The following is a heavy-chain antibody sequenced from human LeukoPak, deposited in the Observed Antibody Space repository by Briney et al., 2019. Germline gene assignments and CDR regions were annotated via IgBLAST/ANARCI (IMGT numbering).Heavy chain of an antibody. CDR1: GFTFSSYS. CDR3: ARNLPYNYYGSGSYYTAIDY. Sequence: GGSLRLSCVASGFTFSSYSMNWVRQAPGKGLEWVSSISSSSSSYIYYADSVKGRFTISRDNAKNSLYLQMNSLRAEDTAVYYCARNLPYNYYGSGSYYTAIDYWGQGTLVTVSS. J-gene: IGHJ4*02. V-gene: IGHV3-21*01. CDR2: ISSSSSSYI. D-gene: IGHD3-10*01.